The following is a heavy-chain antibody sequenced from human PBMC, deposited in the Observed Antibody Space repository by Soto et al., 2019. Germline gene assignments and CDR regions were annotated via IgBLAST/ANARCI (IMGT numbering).Heavy chain of an antibody. V-gene: IGHV4-59*01. CDR2: IYYSGST. Sequence: SETLSLTCTVSGVSISSYYWSWIRQPPGKGLEWIGYIYYSGSTNYNPSLKSRVTISVDTSKNQFSLKLSSVTAADTAVYYCARSVRFLEWSAQKDYYYYYMDVWGKGTTVTVSS. CDR3: ARSVRFLEWSAQKDYYYYYMDV. D-gene: IGHD3-3*01. J-gene: IGHJ6*03. CDR1: GVSISSYY.